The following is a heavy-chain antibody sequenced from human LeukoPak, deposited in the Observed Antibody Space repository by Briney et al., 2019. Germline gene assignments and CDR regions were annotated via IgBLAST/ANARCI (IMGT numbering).Heavy chain of an antibody. CDR1: GFTFSSYE. Sequence: GRSLRLSCAASGFTFSSYEMNWVRQAAGNGLEWVSSISSSSSYIYYADSVKGRFTISRDNAKNSLYLQMKSLRAEDTAVYYCARDRNTGDGYNNWGQGTLVTVSS. J-gene: IGHJ4*02. CDR2: ISSSSSYI. V-gene: IGHV3-21*01. CDR3: ARDRNTGDGYNN. D-gene: IGHD5-24*01.